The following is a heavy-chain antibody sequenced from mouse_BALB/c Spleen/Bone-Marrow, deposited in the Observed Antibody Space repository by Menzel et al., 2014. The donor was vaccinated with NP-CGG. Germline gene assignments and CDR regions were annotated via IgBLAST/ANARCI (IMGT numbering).Heavy chain of an antibody. Sequence: EVKLMESGGGLVQPGGSLKLSCATSGFTFSDYDMYWVLQTPQNRLEWVSDISDVCGSTYYPDTVKGRFTISRDNAKNTLYLQMSRLKSEDTAMYYCARHLYGNYGAMDYWGQGTSVTVSS. V-gene: IGHV5-12*02. CDR3: ARHLYGNYGAMDY. CDR1: GFTFSDYD. D-gene: IGHD2-1*01. CDR2: ISDVCGST. J-gene: IGHJ4*01.